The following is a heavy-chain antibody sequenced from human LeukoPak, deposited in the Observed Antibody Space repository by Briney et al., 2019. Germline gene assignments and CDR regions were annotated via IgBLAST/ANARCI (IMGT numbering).Heavy chain of an antibody. CDR2: INPNSGGT. D-gene: IGHD1-1*01. V-gene: IGHV1-2*02. J-gene: IGHJ4*02. Sequence: GASVKVSCKASGYTFTGYYMHWVRQAPGQGLGWMGWINPNSGGTNYAQKFQGRVTMTRDTSISTAYMELSRLRSDDTAVYYCARDAGPQLELVDYWGQGTLVTVSS. CDR1: GYTFTGYY. CDR3: ARDAGPQLELVDY.